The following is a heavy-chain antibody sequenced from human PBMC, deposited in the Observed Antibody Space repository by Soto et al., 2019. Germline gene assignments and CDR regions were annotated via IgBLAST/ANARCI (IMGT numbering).Heavy chain of an antibody. Sequence: QMQLVESGGGVVQPGRSLRLSCAASGFTFSKYGIHWVRQAPGKGLEWVAVVSYDGSKRYYADSVKGRFTISRDNSKNTLNLQMNSLRPEDTAVDHCAKINLDWLAFAIWGQGARVTVSS. CDR1: GFTFSKYG. V-gene: IGHV3-30*18. D-gene: IGHD3-3*01. J-gene: IGHJ3*02. CDR2: VSYDGSKR. CDR3: AKINLDWLAFAI.